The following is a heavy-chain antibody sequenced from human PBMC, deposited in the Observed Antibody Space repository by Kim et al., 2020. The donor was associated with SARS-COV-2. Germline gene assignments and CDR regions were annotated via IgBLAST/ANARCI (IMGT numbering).Heavy chain of an antibody. CDR1: GFTFSDYA. CDR2: ISGRSGST. D-gene: IGHD2-8*01. CDR3: AKFAYCPNGVCYTNFES. V-gene: IGHV3-23*01. J-gene: IGHJ4*02. Sequence: GGSLRLSCAASGFTFSDYAMSWVRQAPGKGLEWVSGISGRSGSTNYADSVKGRFTISRDNSNNTLYLQMNSLRAEDTALYYCAKFAYCPNGVCYTNFESWGQGTLVTVSS.